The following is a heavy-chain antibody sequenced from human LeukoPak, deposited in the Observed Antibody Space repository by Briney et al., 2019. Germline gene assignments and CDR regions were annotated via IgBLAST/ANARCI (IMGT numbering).Heavy chain of an antibody. CDR2: INPSGGST. Sequence: GASVRVSCKASGYTFTSYYMHWVRQAPGQGLEWMGIINPSGGSTSYAQKFQGRVTMTRDTSTSTVYMELSSLRSEDTAVYYCARLTDLSYSSGWQDYWGRGTLVTVSS. CDR3: ARLTDLSYSSGWQDY. V-gene: IGHV1-46*01. J-gene: IGHJ4*02. CDR1: GYTFTSYY. D-gene: IGHD6-19*01.